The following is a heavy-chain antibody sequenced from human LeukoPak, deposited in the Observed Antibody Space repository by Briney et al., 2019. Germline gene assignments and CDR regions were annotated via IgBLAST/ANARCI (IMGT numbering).Heavy chain of an antibody. CDR1: GFSLSTSGVG. J-gene: IGHJ4*02. CDR2: TYWDDNK. V-gene: IGHV2-5*02. CDR3: ALRTSYKTFDF. D-gene: IGHD2-2*01. Sequence: SGPTLVNPTQTLTLTCTFSGFSLSTSGVGVGWIRQPPGEALEWLALTYWDDNKHYSPSLKSRLTIIKDTSKNQVVLTLTNMDPVDTATYYCALRTSYKTFDFWGQGALVTVSS.